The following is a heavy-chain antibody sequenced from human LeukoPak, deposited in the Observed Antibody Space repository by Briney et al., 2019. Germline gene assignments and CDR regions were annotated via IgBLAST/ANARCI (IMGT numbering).Heavy chain of an antibody. CDR2: ISYDGSNK. Sequence: PGRSLRLSCAASGFTFSSYGMHWVRQAPGKGLEWVAVISYDGSNKYYADSVKGRFTISRDNSKNTLYLQMNSLRAEDTAVYYCAKGFGTMVRGVTGDYWGQGTLVTVSS. J-gene: IGHJ4*02. V-gene: IGHV3-30*18. CDR3: AKGFGTMVRGVTGDY. D-gene: IGHD3-10*01. CDR1: GFTFSSYG.